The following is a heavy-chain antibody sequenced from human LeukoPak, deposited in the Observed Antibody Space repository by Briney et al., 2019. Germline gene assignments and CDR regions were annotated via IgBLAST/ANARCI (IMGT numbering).Heavy chain of an antibody. D-gene: IGHD3/OR15-3a*01. CDR3: VWGLGFSGGYYYYGMDV. CDR2: IIPILGIA. CDR1: GGTFSSYA. J-gene: IGHJ6*02. Sequence: AASVKVSCKASGGTFSSYAISWVRQAPGQGLEWMGRIIPILGIANYAQKFQGRVTITADKSTSTAYMELSSLRSEDTAVYYCVWGLGFSGGYYYYGMDVWGQGTTVTVPS. V-gene: IGHV1-69*04.